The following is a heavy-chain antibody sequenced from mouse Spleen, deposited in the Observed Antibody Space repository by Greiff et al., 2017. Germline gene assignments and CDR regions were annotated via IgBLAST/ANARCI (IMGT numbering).Heavy chain of an antibody. D-gene: IGHD1-1*01. CDR3: ARWDYYGSIDY. J-gene: IGHJ2*01. V-gene: IGHV1-39*01. CDR2: INPNYGTT. CDR1: GYSFTDYN. Sequence: EVKLQQSGPELVKPGASVKISCKASGYSFTDYNMNWVKQSNGKSLEWIGVINPNYGTTSYNQKFKGKATLTTDKSSSTAYMQLSRLTSEDSAVYFCARWDYYGSIDYWGQGTTLTVSS.